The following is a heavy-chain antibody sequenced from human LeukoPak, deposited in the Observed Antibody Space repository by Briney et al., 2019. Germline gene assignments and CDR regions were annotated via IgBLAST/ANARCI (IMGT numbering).Heavy chain of an antibody. Sequence: GGSLRLSCAASGFAFSTYWMDWVRQAPGKGLEWVGNINQDGSVKHCVDSVRGRFTISRDNARNSVYLQMSALRVEDTAVYYCTRDFVFWGQGSLVTASS. V-gene: IGHV3-7*01. D-gene: IGHD3-3*01. J-gene: IGHJ4*02. CDR3: TRDFVF. CDR1: GFAFSTYW. CDR2: INQDGSVK.